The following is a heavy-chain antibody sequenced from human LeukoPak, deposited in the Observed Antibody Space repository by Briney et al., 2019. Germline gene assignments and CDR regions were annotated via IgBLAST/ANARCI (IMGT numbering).Heavy chain of an antibody. CDR2: IKQDGSER. Sequence: GGSLRLSYTSSVFTFSSYWMTWVRQAPGEGLEWVANIKQDGSERNYVDSVKGRFTISRDNAKNSLYLQMNSLRAEDTAVYYCARGWYNAFDIWGQGTMVTVSS. CDR1: VFTFSSYW. D-gene: IGHD6-19*01. V-gene: IGHV3-7*01. J-gene: IGHJ3*02. CDR3: ARGWYNAFDI.